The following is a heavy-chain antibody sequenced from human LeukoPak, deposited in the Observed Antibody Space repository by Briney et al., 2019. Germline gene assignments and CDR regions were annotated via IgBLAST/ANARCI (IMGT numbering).Heavy chain of an antibody. CDR3: ARDKRDYDYVWGSYRYASEDYFDY. CDR2: ISSSSSYI. D-gene: IGHD3-16*02. V-gene: IGHV3-21*01. Sequence: GGSLRLSCAASGFTFSSYNMNWVRQAPGKGLEWVSSISSSSSYIYYADSVKGRVTISRDNAKNSLCLQMNSLRAEDTAVYYCARDKRDYDYVWGSYRYASEDYFDYWGQGTLVTVSS. J-gene: IGHJ4*02. CDR1: GFTFSSYN.